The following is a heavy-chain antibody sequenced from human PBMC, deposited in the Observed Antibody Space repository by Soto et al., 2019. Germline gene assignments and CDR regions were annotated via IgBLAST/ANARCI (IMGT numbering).Heavy chain of an antibody. CDR1: GYTFTSYA. Sequence: QIQLVQSGAEVKKPGASVKVSCKASGYTFTSYAIGWVRQAPGQGLEWMGWISAYNGNTNSAQKFQGRVTTTTDTSTSTAYMELRILRSDDTAVYYCARGSGGLLWYGEQLDYWGQGTLVTVSS. D-gene: IGHD3-10*01. V-gene: IGHV1-18*04. J-gene: IGHJ4*02. CDR2: ISAYNGNT. CDR3: ARGSGGLLWYGEQLDY.